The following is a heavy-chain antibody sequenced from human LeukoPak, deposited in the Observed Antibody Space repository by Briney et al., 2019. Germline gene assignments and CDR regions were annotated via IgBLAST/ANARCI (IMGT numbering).Heavy chain of an antibody. V-gene: IGHV3-11*04. J-gene: IGHJ4*02. CDR1: GFTFSDYY. CDR2: ISSSGGTI. D-gene: IGHD2-15*01. CDR3: AKTRGDMAY. Sequence: PGGSLRLSCAASGFTFSDYYMNWIRQAPGKGLEWISYISSSGGTIYYADSVKGRFSISRDNAKNSLYLQMNSLRAEDTAVYYCAKTRGDMAYWGQGTLVTVSS.